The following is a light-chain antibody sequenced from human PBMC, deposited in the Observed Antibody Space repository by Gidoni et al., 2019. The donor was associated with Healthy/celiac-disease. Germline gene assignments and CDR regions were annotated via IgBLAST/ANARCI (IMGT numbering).Light chain of an antibody. V-gene: IGLV2-23*01. CDR1: SSDVGSYNL. CDR2: EGS. CDR3: CSYAGSSTVV. Sequence: QSALTQPASVSGSPGQSITISCTGTSSDVGSYNLVSWYKQHPGKAPKLMIYEGSKRPSGVSNRFSGSKSGNTASLTISGLQAEDEAYYYCCSYAGSSTVVFGGGTKLTVL. J-gene: IGLJ2*01.